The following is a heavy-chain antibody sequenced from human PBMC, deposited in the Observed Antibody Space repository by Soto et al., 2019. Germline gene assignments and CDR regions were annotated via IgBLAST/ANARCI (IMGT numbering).Heavy chain of an antibody. CDR2: TYYKSKWYN. V-gene: IGHV6-1*01. CDR1: GDSVSSNSAA. J-gene: IGHJ6*03. Sequence: TSETLSLTCAISGDSVSSNSAAWNWIRQTPSRGLEWLGRTYYKSKWYNNYAVSVKSRVTINPDTSKNQFSLQLNSVTPEDTAMYYCARGSWDDVSGHFYMDVWGTGTTVTVFS. CDR3: ARGSWDDVSGHFYMDV. D-gene: IGHD5-12*01.